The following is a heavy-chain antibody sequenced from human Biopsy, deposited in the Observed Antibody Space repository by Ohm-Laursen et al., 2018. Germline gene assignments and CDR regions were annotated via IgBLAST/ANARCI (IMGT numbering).Heavy chain of an antibody. CDR2: VYSSGST. CDR1: SGSISGYY. Sequence: GTLSLTCTVSSGSISGYYWTWIRQAPGKGLEFIGYVYSSGSTNYNPSLKSRATISLDTSRNQVSLRLSSVTAADTAIYYCARGMRSSGWPYFDSWGQGTLVTVSS. D-gene: IGHD6-19*01. J-gene: IGHJ4*02. CDR3: ARGMRSSGWPYFDS. V-gene: IGHV4-59*08.